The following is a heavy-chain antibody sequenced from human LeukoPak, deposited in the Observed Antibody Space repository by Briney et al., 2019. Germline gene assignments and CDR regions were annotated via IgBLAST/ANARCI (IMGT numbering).Heavy chain of an antibody. D-gene: IGHD6-13*01. CDR1: GYTFTGYY. CDR2: INPNSGGT. Sequence: ASVKVSCKASGYTFTGYYMHWVRQAPGQGLEWTGRINPNSGGTNYAQKFQGRVTMTRDTSISTAYMELSRLRSDDTAVYYCASSPDSSSWYLVERFEWFGPWGQGTLVTVSS. V-gene: IGHV1-2*06. J-gene: IGHJ5*02. CDR3: ASSPDSSSWYLVERFEWFGP.